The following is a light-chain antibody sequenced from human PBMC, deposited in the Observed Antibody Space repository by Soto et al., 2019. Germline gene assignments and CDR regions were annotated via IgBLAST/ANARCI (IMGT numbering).Light chain of an antibody. V-gene: IGLV2-23*02. J-gene: IGLJ2*01. CDR1: STDPATYDL. CDR2: EVA. Sequence: QSALTQPASVSGSPGQSITISCTGTSTDPATYDLVSWYQQHPGKAPQLIIYEVAKRPSGVSARFSGSQSGDTASLTISGLQAADEAYYYCCSRLFGGWTKLTVL. CDR3: CSRL.